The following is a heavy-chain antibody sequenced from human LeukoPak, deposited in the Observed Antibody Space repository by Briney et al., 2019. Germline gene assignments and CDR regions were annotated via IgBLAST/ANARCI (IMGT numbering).Heavy chain of an antibody. CDR3: ATVQLWSGYGLFDY. Sequence: GASVKVSCKASGGTFSSYAISWVRQAPGQGLEWMGGIIPIFGTANYAQKFQGRVTMTRDTSTSTVYMELSSLRSEDTAVYYCATVQLWSGYGLFDYWGQGTLVTVSS. CDR1: GGTFSSYA. CDR2: IIPIFGTA. D-gene: IGHD3-3*01. V-gene: IGHV1-69*05. J-gene: IGHJ4*02.